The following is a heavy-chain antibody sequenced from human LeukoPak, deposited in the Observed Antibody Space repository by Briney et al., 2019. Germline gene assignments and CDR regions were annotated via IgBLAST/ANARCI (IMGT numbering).Heavy chain of an antibody. V-gene: IGHV3-21*01. Sequence: GGSLRLSCAASGFTFSSYSMNWVRQAPGKGLEWVSSISSSSSYIYYADSVKGRFTISRDNAKNSLYLQMNSLRAEDTAVYYCARDYFGGSGSIDAFDIWGQGTMVTVSS. CDR2: ISSSSSYI. CDR1: GFTFSSYS. D-gene: IGHD3-10*01. CDR3: ARDYFGGSGSIDAFDI. J-gene: IGHJ3*02.